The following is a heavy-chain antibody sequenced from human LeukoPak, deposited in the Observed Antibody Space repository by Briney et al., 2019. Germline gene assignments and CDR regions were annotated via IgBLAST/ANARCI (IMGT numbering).Heavy chain of an antibody. CDR3: ARDYFPEDDILTGYSHSDP. V-gene: IGHV1-69*01. J-gene: IGHJ5*02. CDR2: IIPIFGTA. CDR1: GGTFSSYA. D-gene: IGHD3-9*01. Sequence: GSSVKVSCKASGGTFSSYAISWVRQAPGQGLEWMGGIIPIFGTANYAQKFQGRVTITADESTSTAYMELSSPRSEDTAVYYCARDYFPEDDILTGYSHSDPWGQGTLVTVSS.